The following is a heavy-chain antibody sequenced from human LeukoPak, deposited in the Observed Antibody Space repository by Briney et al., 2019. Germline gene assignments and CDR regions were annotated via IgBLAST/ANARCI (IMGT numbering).Heavy chain of an antibody. CDR2: IYYSGST. CDR3: AREDRYDSSGYYSSDY. Sequence: SETLSLTCTVSGGSISSGDYYWSWIRQPPGKGLEWIGYIYYSGSTYYNPSLKSRVTISVDTSKNQFSLKLSSVTAADTAVYYCAREDRYDSSGYYSSDYWGQGTLVTVSS. J-gene: IGHJ4*02. V-gene: IGHV4-30-4*08. CDR1: GGSISSGDYY. D-gene: IGHD3-22*01.